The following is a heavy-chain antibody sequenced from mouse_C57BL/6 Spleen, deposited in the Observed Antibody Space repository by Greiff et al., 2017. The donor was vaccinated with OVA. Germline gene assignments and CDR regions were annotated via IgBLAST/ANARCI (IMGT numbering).Heavy chain of an antibody. CDR3: TRSAYYSNPVAY. V-gene: IGHV1-15*01. J-gene: IGHJ3*01. CDR2: IDPETGGT. CDR1: GYTFTDYE. D-gene: IGHD2-5*01. Sequence: QVHVKQSGAELVRPGASVTLSCKASGYTFTDYEMHWVKQTPVHGLEWIGAIDPETGGTAYNQKFKGKAILTAAKSSSTAYMELRSLTSDDSAVYYCTRSAYYSNPVAYWGQGTLVTVSA.